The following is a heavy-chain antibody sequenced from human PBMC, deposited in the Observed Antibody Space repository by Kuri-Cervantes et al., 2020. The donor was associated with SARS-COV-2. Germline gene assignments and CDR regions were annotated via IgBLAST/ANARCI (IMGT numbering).Heavy chain of an antibody. CDR3: ARDRSSNWFSTRVAFDI. J-gene: IGHJ3*02. V-gene: IGHV3-21*01. CDR1: GFTFGSYS. CDR2: ISSSTNYI. Sequence: GESLKISCAASGFTFGSYSINWVRQAPGKGLEWVSSISSSTNYIYYEDSVKGRFTISRDNAKNSLYLQMNSLRAEDTAIYYCARDRSSNWFSTRVAFDIWGQGTMVTVSS. D-gene: IGHD6-13*01.